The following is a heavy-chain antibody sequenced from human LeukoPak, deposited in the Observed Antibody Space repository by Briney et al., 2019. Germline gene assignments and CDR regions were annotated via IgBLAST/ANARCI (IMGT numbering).Heavy chain of an antibody. V-gene: IGHV4-31*03. CDR1: GGSISSGGYY. Sequence: SQTLSLTCTVSGGSISSGGYYWSWIRQHPGEGLEWIGYIYYSGSTYYNPSLKSRVTISVDTSKNQFSLKLSSVTAADTAVYYCARDDAVAGSNWFDPWGQGTLVTVSS. D-gene: IGHD6-19*01. J-gene: IGHJ5*02. CDR2: IYYSGST. CDR3: ARDDAVAGSNWFDP.